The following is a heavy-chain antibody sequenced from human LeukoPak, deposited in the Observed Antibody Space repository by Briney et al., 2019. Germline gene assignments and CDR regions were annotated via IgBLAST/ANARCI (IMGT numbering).Heavy chain of an antibody. J-gene: IGHJ4*02. CDR1: GASFSDSY. D-gene: IGHD3-16*01. CDR2: INNSGCT. V-gene: IGHV4-34*01. CDR3: ARGRYGPRLGN. Sequence: SETLSLTCAVYGASFSDSYWSWIRQSPEKGLEWIGEINNSGCTSYNPSLNSRVIMSVDRSKNQFSLRLTSVTAADTAVYYCARGRYGPRLGNWGQGTLVTVSS.